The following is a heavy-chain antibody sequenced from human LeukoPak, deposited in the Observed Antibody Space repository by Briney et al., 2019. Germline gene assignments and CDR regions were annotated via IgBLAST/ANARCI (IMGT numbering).Heavy chain of an antibody. J-gene: IGHJ4*02. D-gene: IGHD3-3*01. CDR1: GGSISSGGYS. Sequence: SETLSLTCAVSGGSISSGGYSWSWIRQPPGKGLEWIGYIYQSGSTYYNPSLRSRVTISVDRSKNQFSLKLSSVTAADTAVYYCASTLYDFWSGYYSPYFDYWGQGTLVTVSS. CDR2: IYQSGST. CDR3: ASTLYDFWSGYYSPYFDY. V-gene: IGHV4-30-2*01.